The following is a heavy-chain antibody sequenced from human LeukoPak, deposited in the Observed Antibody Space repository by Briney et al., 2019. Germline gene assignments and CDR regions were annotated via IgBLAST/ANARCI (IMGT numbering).Heavy chain of an antibody. Sequence: GRSLRLSCAASGFAFDDYAMHWVRQAPGKGLEWVSLISGDGGSTYYADSVKGRFTISRDNSKNSLYLQMNSLRTEDTALYYFAKVGRLGKLIYCYGMDVGAQGPRVT. V-gene: IGHV3-43*02. D-gene: IGHD2-15*01. J-gene: IGHJ6*02. CDR3: AKVGRLGKLIYCYGMDV. CDR2: ISGDGGST. CDR1: GFAFDDYA.